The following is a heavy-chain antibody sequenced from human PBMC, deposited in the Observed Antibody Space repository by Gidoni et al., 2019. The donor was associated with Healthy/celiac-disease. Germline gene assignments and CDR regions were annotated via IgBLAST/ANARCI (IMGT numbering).Heavy chain of an antibody. CDR2: IYHSGST. D-gene: IGHD7-27*01. J-gene: IGHJ4*02. V-gene: IGHV4-38-2*02. CDR1: GYSISSGSY. Sequence: QVQLQESGPGLVKPSETLSLTCTVSGYSISSGSYWGWIRQPPGKGLEWIGSIYHSGSTYYNPSLKSRVTISVDTSKNQFSLKLSSVTAADTAVYYCARANWGLGSFDYWGQGTLVTVSS. CDR3: ARANWGLGSFDY.